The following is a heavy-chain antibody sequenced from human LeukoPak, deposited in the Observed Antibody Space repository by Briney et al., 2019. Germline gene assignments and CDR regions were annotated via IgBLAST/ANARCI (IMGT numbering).Heavy chain of an antibody. CDR3: VKGARSGWFNSYFDY. J-gene: IGHJ4*02. CDR2: IRYDESNE. Sequence: GGSLRLSCEASGFTFSNFGMHWVRQSPGKGLEWVAFIRYDESNEYYADSVKGRFTISRDNSKNTVFLQMNSLRVGDTAMYYCVKGARSGWFNSYFDYWGQGTLVTVSS. CDR1: GFTFSNFG. V-gene: IGHV3-30*02. D-gene: IGHD6-19*01.